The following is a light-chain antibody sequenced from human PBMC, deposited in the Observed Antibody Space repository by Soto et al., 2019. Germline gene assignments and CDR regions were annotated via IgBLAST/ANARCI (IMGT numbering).Light chain of an antibody. CDR3: CAYTGDRNVL. Sequence: QSALTQPASVSGSPGQSITISCTGTSSDVGGYNYVSWYQQHPGRAPTLIIYELSRRPSGTSNRFSGSRSGNTASLTISRLQVEDEADYYCCAYTGDRNVLFGGGTKLTVL. CDR2: ELS. J-gene: IGLJ2*01. V-gene: IGLV2-14*03. CDR1: SSDVGGYNY.